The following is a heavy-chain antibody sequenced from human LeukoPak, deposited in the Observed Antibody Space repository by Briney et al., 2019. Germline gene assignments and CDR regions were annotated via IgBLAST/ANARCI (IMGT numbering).Heavy chain of an antibody. CDR2: ISSSGSTI. Sequence: GGSLRLSCAASGFTFSSYEMNWVRQAPGKGLEWVSYISSSGSTIYYADSVKGRFTISRDNAKNSLYLQMNSLRAEDTAVYYCARDPGSSQYYYYYYMDVWGKGTTVTVSS. V-gene: IGHV3-48*03. CDR1: GFTFSSYE. J-gene: IGHJ6*03. CDR3: ARDPGSSQYYYYYYMDV. D-gene: IGHD6-13*01.